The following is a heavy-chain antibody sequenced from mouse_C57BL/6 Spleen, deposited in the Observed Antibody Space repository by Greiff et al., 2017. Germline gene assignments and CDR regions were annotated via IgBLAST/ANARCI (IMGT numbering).Heavy chain of an antibody. CDR2: IWSDGST. J-gene: IGHJ2*01. V-gene: IGHV2-6-1*01. D-gene: IGHD3-1*01. CDR3: AGHGAGPACYFDD. Sequence: VQLVESGPGLVAPSQSLSITCTVSGFSLTSYGVHWVRQPPGKGLEWLVVIWSDGSTTYYSALKSRLSISKDNSKGQVFLKMNSLQTDDTAMYYSAGHGAGPACYFDDWGKGTTLTVSS. CDR1: GFSLTSYG.